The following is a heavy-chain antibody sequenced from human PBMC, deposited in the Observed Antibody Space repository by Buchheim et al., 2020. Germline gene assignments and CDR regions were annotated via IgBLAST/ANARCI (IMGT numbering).Heavy chain of an antibody. V-gene: IGHV3-7*01. J-gene: IGHJ4*02. CDR3: ARSTSYYDILTGYHFDY. Sequence: EVQLVESGGGLVQPGGSLRLSCAASGFTFSSYWMSWVRQAPGKGLEWVANIKQVGSEKYYVDSVKGRFTISRDNAKNSLYLQMNSLRAEDTAVYYCARSTSYYDILTGYHFDYWGQGTL. CDR2: IKQVGSEK. D-gene: IGHD3-9*01. CDR1: GFTFSSYW.